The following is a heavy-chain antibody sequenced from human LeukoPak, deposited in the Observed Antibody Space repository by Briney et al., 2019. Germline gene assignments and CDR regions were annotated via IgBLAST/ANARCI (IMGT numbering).Heavy chain of an antibody. D-gene: IGHD3-22*01. CDR3: ASAPNYYDSSGYYLDAFDI. CDR2: ISAYNGNT. J-gene: IGHJ3*02. Sequence: ASVKVSCKASGYTFTSYGISWVRQAPGQGLEWMEWISAYNGNTNYAQKLQGRVTMTTDTSTSTAYMELRSLRSDDTAVYYCASAPNYYDSSGYYLDAFDIWGQGTMVTVSS. CDR1: GYTFTSYG. V-gene: IGHV1-18*01.